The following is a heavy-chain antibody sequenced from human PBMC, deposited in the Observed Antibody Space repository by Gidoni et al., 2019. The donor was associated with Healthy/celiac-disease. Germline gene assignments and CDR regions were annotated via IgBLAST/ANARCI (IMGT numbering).Heavy chain of an antibody. CDR1: GFTVGSYS. V-gene: IGHV3-21*01. CDR2: ISSSSSYI. Sequence: EVQLVESGGGLVKPGGSLRLSCAAYGFTVGSYSMNWVRQAPGKGLEWVSSISSSSSYIYYADSVTGRFTISRDNATNSLYLQMNSLIAEDTAVYYCARDGPSIAAAGADFDYWGQGTLVTVSS. D-gene: IGHD6-13*01. J-gene: IGHJ4*02. CDR3: ARDGPSIAAAGADFDY.